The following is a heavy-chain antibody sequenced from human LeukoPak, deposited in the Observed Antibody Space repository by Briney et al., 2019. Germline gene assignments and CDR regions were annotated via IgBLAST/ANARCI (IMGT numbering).Heavy chain of an antibody. D-gene: IGHD3-22*01. J-gene: IGHJ4*02. CDR3: AGLVGRYSSGLYYYYFDY. V-gene: IGHV4-4*02. Sequence: SETLSLTCTASGDSINSLDLWSWVRQPPGKGLEWIGEMYLSGTTHSNPSVKSRVTISIDKSKNQFFLNLSSVTAADTAVYYCAGLVGRYSSGLYYYYFDYWGQGTLVTVSS. CDR1: GDSINSLDL. CDR2: MYLSGTT.